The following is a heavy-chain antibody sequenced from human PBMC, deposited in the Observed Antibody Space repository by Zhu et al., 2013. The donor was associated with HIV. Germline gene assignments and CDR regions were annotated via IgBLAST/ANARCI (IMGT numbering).Heavy chain of an antibody. J-gene: IGHJ5*02. V-gene: IGHV1-2*02. Sequence: LVQSGAEVKKPGASMTVSCKASGYTFSGHYIHWVRQAPGQGLEWMGWVKSSNGDTKYSERFQGRVLFTRDTSSATAYMELSSPTSDDSAVYYCARDEKXSSVPNSFDPWGQGTQVTVTS. CDR1: GYTFSGHY. D-gene: IGHD3-22*01. CDR2: VKSSNGDT. CDR3: ARDEKXSSVPNSFDP.